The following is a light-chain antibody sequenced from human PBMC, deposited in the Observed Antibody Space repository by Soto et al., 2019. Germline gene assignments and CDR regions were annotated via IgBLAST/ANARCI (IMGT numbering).Light chain of an antibody. Sequence: QSALTQSASVSGSPGQSITVSCTGTNTDVGGYNYVSWYQHRPGKAPRLMIYEVRNRLSGVSNRFSGSKSGNTASLTISGLQSEDEADYYCTSYTPTGALVFGSGTKVTVL. CDR3: TSYTPTGALV. CDR1: NTDVGGYNY. J-gene: IGLJ6*01. CDR2: EVR. V-gene: IGLV2-14*01.